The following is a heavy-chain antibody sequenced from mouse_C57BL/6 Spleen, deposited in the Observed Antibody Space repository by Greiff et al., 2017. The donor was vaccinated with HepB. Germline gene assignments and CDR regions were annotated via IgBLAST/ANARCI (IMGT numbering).Heavy chain of an antibody. CDR2: IDPSDSET. D-gene: IGHD1-1*01. Sequence: VQLQQPGAELVRPGSSVKLSCKASGYTFTSYWMHWVKQRPIQGLEWIGNIDPSDSETHYNQKFKDKATLTVDKSSSTAYMQLSSLTSEDSAVYYCARSGAFYGSSYDYFDYWGQGTTLTVSS. CDR1: GYTFTSYW. J-gene: IGHJ2*01. V-gene: IGHV1-52*01. CDR3: ARSGAFYGSSYDYFDY.